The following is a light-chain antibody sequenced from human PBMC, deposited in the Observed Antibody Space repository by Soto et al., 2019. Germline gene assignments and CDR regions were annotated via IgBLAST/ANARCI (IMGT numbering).Light chain of an antibody. J-gene: IGKJ1*01. CDR1: ESVGRN. CDR3: QQYNKWPWT. Sequence: EIVMTQSPATLSLSPGERATLSCRASESVGRNLAWYQQKPGQAPRLLIYGASTRATAIPPRFSGTGSGTEFTLTINSLQSEDFAIYYCQQYNKWPWTFGQGTKVDIK. V-gene: IGKV3-15*01. CDR2: GAS.